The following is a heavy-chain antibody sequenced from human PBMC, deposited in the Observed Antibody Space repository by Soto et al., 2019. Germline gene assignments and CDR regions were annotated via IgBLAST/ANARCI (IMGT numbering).Heavy chain of an antibody. CDR3: AGSIFYYGMDV. Sequence: GGSLKISCTASGYSFTNYWIGCVRQMPGKGPEWMGIIYPGGSDTRYSPSFQGQVTISADKSTSTAYLLWSSLKASDNAIYFCAGSIFYYGMDVWGQGTTVTVSS. CDR1: GYSFTNYW. V-gene: IGHV5-51*01. CDR2: IYPGGSDT. J-gene: IGHJ6*02.